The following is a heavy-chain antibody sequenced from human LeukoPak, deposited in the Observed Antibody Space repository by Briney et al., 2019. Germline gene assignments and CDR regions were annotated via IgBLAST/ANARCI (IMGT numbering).Heavy chain of an antibody. CDR2: IRYDESNK. D-gene: IGHD6-6*01. J-gene: IGHJ5*02. CDR3: AKGALYSSSNWFDP. CDR1: GFTFSSYG. V-gene: IGHV3-30*02. Sequence: PGGSLRLSCAAYGFTFSSYGMHWVRQAPGKGLEWVAFIRYDESNKYYADSVKGRFTISRDNSKNTLYLQMNSLRAEDTAVYYCAKGALYSSSNWFDPWGQGTLVSVSS.